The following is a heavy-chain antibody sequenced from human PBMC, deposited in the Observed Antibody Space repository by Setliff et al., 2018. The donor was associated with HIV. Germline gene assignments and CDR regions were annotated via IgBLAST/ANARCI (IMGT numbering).Heavy chain of an antibody. CDR2: FRGDDRTT. CDR3: ARALYGSDSLLDS. Sequence: GESLRLSCAVSGFTLTSSWIHWVRQAPGKGLVWVSRFRGDDRTTNYADSVKGRFTFSSDNAKNTVYLQMDALRAEDTAVYYCARALYGSDSLLDSWGQ. J-gene: IGHJ4*02. CDR1: GFTLTSSW. V-gene: IGHV3-74*01. D-gene: IGHD1-26*01.